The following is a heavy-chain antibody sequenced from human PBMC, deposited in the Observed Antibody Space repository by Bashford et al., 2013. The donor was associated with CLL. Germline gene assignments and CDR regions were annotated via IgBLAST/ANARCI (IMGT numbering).Heavy chain of an antibody. Sequence: SGPTLVKPTQTLTLTCSCSGFSLNTRQLAVGWIRQSPVKALEWLAVIYWDDDDRYSPSLQNRLTITKDSSKKEVVLTLTNMDPVDTGTYYCALASGYKTSRGRYSLYYWAEEPVVTVSS. CDR1: GFSLNTRQLA. CDR3: ALASGYKTSRGRYSLYY. CDR2: IYWDDDD. D-gene: IGHD6-19*01. J-gene: IGHJ4*02. V-gene: IGHV2-5*02.